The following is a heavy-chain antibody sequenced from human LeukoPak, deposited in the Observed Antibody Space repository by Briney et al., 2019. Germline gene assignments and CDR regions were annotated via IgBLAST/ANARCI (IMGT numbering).Heavy chain of an antibody. CDR1: GYTLTELS. V-gene: IGHV1-24*01. CDR2: FDPEDGEI. D-gene: IGHD5-24*01. J-gene: IGHJ4*02. Sequence: ASVKVSCKVSGYTLTELSMHWVRQAPGKGLEWKGGFDPEDGEIIYAQKFQGRVTMTEDTSTDTAYMELSSLRSEDTAAYYCARVAPGDGYNYVMPDYWGQGTLVTVSS. CDR3: ARVAPGDGYNYVMPDY.